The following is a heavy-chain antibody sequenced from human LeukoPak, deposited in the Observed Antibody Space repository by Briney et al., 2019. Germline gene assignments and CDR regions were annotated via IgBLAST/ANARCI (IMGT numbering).Heavy chain of an antibody. Sequence: GGSLRLSCAASGFTFSDHYMDWVRQAPGKGLEWVGRSRNKANSYSTEYAPSVKGRFTISRDDSKETLYLQVNSLQTEDTAVYYCAKTGPHLPDDHWGQGTLVTVSS. J-gene: IGHJ4*02. CDR3: AKTGPHLPDDH. CDR1: GFTFSDHY. V-gene: IGHV3-72*01. D-gene: IGHD3-16*01. CDR2: SRNKANSYST.